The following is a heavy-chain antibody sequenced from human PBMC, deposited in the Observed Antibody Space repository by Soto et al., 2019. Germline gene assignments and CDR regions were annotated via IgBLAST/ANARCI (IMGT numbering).Heavy chain of an antibody. V-gene: IGHV6-1*01. CDR3: AIDKHYWKSIDY. CDR2: TYYRSKWYS. J-gene: IGHJ4*02. CDR1: GDRVSSNSAA. Sequence: SQTLSLTCAISGDRVSSNSAAWTWIRQSPSRGLEWLGRTYYRSKWYSDYAMSVKSRITINPDTSKNQFSLQLNSVTTEDTAVCFCAIDKHYWKSIDYWGQGTLVTVS. D-gene: IGHD1-1*01.